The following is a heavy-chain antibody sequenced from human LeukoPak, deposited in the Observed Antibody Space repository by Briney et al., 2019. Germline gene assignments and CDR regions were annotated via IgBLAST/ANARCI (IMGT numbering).Heavy chain of an antibody. J-gene: IGHJ6*03. CDR1: GYTFTDYY. V-gene: IGHV1-2*02. D-gene: IGHD3-3*01. Sequence: ASVKVSCKTSGYTFTDYYIHWVRQAPGQGLEWMGWINPGSGYTNYAQKFQGRVTMTSHTSTNTAYIELIRLTSDDPAVYYCATDPRSTVFGTFRYYYMDVWGEGTTVAVSS. CDR2: INPGSGYT. CDR3: ATDPRSTVFGTFRYYYMDV.